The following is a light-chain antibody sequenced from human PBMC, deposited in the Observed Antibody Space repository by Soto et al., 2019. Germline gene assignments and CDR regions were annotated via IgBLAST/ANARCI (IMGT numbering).Light chain of an antibody. CDR1: QRLKNNF. Sequence: EIVLRPSLSTLSLSPGESATFSCGASQRLKNNFLAWSQQKTGLAPRLRIYDASTRAAAIPGMFSGSSSGTVFILTIGRLEPEDFAVYSCQLFDNLITFSGGTKVDIK. CDR2: DAS. CDR3: QLFDNLIT. J-gene: IGKJ4*01. V-gene: IGKV3D-20*01.